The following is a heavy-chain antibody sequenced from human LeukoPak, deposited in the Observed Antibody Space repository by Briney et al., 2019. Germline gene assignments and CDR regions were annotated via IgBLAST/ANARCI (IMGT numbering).Heavy chain of an antibody. V-gene: IGHV4-34*01. CDR3: ARLICNRCPPLDY. D-gene: IGHD1-14*01. CDR1: GGSFSGYY. CDR2: INHSGST. Sequence: KPSETLSLTCAVYGGSFSGYYWSWIRRPPGKGLEWIGEINHSGSTNYNPSLKSRVTISVDTSKNQFSLKLSSVTAADTAVYYCARLICNRCPPLDYWGQGTLVTVSS. J-gene: IGHJ4*02.